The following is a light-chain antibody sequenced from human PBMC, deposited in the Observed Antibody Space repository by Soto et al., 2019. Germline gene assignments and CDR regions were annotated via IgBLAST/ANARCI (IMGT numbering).Light chain of an antibody. CDR2: DVS. Sequence: QSVLTQPASVSGSPGQSSTISCTGTSSDVGGYKYVSWYQQHPGKAPKLMIYDVSNRPSGVSNRFSGSKSGNTASLTISGLQTEDEADYYCSSYTSISTLVFGTGTKVTVL. CDR1: SSDVGGYKY. CDR3: SSYTSISTLV. J-gene: IGLJ1*01. V-gene: IGLV2-14*01.